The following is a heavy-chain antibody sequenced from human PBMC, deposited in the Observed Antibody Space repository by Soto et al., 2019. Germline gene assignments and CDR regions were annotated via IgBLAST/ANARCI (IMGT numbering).Heavy chain of an antibody. D-gene: IGHD3-3*01. CDR1: GGSISSGGYY. CDR2: IYYSGST. V-gene: IGHV4-31*03. J-gene: IGHJ5*02. Sequence: SETLSLTCTVSGGSISSGGYYWSWIRQHPGKGLEWIGYIYYSGSTYYNPSLKSRVTISVDTSKNQFSLKLSSVTAADTAVYYCARVSGMLPNWFDPLGQGTLVTVSS. CDR3: ARVSGMLPNWFDP.